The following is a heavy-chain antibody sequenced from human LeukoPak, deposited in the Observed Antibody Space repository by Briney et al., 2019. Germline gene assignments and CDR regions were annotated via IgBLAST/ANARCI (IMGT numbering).Heavy chain of an antibody. J-gene: IGHJ4*02. V-gene: IGHV4-34*01. D-gene: IGHD3-9*01. CDR3: ASAAQYYDILTGYYTPTYFDY. CDR1: GYSISSGYY. Sequence: SETLSLTCTVSGYSISSGYYWSWIRQPPGKGLEWIGEINHSGSTNYNPSLKSRVTISVDTSKNQFSLKLSSVTAADTAVYYCASAAQYYDILTGYYTPTYFDYWGQGTLVTVSS. CDR2: INHSGST.